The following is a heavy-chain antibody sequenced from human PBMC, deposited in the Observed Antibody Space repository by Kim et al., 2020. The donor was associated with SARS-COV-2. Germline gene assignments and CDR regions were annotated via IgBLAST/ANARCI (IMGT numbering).Heavy chain of an antibody. CDR2: IYFNGNT. CDR1: GGSISGHY. CDR3: ARQTGHPDDNGWPFFDY. Sequence: SETLSLTCSVSGGSISGHYWSWLRQPPGKGLEWIGYIYFNGNTNYNPSLKSRLTMSVDTSKNQFSLTLGSVTAADTAIYYCARQTGHPDDNGWPFFDYWGQGTLVTVSS. D-gene: IGHD6-19*01. J-gene: IGHJ4*02. V-gene: IGHV4-59*08.